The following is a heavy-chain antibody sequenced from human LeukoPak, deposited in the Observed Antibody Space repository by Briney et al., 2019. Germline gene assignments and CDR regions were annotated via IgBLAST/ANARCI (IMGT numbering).Heavy chain of an antibody. CDR1: GGSISSYY. CDR3: ARGGGSWSYYYMDV. CDR2: IYYSGST. J-gene: IGHJ6*03. V-gene: IGHV4-59*01. D-gene: IGHD2-15*01. Sequence: TSETLSLTCTVSGGSISSYYWSWIRQPPGKGLEWIGYIYYSGSTNYNPSLKSRVTISVDTSKNQFSLKLSSVTAADTAVYYCARGGGSWSYYYMDVWGKGTTVTVSS.